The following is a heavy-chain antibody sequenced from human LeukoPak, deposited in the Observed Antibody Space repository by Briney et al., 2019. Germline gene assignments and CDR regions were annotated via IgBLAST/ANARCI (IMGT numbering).Heavy chain of an antibody. D-gene: IGHD2-15*01. Sequence: SETLSLTCTVSGGSISSYYWSWIRQPPGKGLEWIGYIYYSGSTNYNPSLKSRVTISVDTSKNQFSLKLSSVTAADTAVYYCARGPRYCSGGSRYDFDYWGQGTLVTVSS. CDR1: GGSISSYY. CDR2: IYYSGST. CDR3: ARGPRYCSGGSRYDFDY. J-gene: IGHJ4*02. V-gene: IGHV4-59*01.